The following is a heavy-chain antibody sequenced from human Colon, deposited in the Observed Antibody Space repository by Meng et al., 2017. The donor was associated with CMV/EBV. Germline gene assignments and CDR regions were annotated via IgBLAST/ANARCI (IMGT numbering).Heavy chain of an antibody. D-gene: IGHD1-26*01. CDR1: GGSISSYY. Sequence: SETLSLTCTVSGGSISSYYWSWIRQPPGKGLEWIGYIYYSGSTNYNPSLKSRVTISVDTSKNQFSLKLSSVTAADTAVYYCARGDPGGSYYGLNYYYGMDVWGQGTTVPFSS. CDR3: ARGDPGGSYYGLNYYYGMDV. V-gene: IGHV4-59*01. CDR2: IYYSGST. J-gene: IGHJ6*02.